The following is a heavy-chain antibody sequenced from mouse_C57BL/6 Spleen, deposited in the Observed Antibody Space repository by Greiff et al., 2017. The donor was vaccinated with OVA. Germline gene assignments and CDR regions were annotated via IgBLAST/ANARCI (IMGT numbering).Heavy chain of an antibody. CDR1: GYSITSGDY. V-gene: IGHV3-6*01. CDR2: ISYDGSN. J-gene: IGHJ4*01. CDR3: ASNWDGYAMDY. Sequence: EVQRVESGPGLVKPSQSLSLTCSVTGYSITSGDYWNWIRQFPGKKLEWMGYISYDGSNNYTPSLKNRISITRDTSKNQFFLKWNSVNTEDTATCDCASNWDGYAMDYWGQGTSVTVSS. D-gene: IGHD4-1*01.